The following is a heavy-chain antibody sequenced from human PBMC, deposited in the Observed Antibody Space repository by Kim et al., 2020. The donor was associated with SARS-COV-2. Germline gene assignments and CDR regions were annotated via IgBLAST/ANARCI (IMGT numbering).Heavy chain of an antibody. CDR2: INHSGST. V-gene: IGHV4-34*01. CDR1: GGSFSGYY. Sequence: SETLSLTCAVYGGSFSGYYWSWIRQPPGKGLEWIGEINHSGSTNYNPSLKSRVTISVDTSKNQFSLKLSSVTAADTAVYYCARAFVSPSGWAFDYWGQGTLVTVSS. D-gene: IGHD6-19*01. J-gene: IGHJ4*02. CDR3: ARAFVSPSGWAFDY.